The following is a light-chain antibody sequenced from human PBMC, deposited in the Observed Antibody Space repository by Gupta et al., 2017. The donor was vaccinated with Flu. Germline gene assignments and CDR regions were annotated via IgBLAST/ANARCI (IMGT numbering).Light chain of an antibody. CDR2: DVT. V-gene: IGLV2-11*01. CDR3: CSYAATYWV. Sequence: QSALTQPRSVSGSPGQSVPIACTGTSSDVGGYNSVSWYQQLQGKAPKLMIYDVTQRPSEVPDRFSGSKSGNTASLTISGLQAEDEADYYCCSYAATYWVFSGGTKLTVL. CDR1: SSDVGGYNS. J-gene: IGLJ3*02.